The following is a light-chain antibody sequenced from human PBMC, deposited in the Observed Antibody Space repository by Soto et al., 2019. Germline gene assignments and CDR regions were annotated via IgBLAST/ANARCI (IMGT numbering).Light chain of an antibody. CDR2: EVN. J-gene: IGLJ1*01. Sequence: QSALTQPASVSGSPGQSITISCTGTSSDVGSYNLISWYQQYPDKAPKLMIYEVNKRPSGVSSRFSGSKSGNTASLTISVLQAEDEADYYCCSYAGGTTFYVFGSGTKLTVL. CDR3: CSYAGGTTFYV. V-gene: IGLV2-23*02. CDR1: SSDVGSYNL.